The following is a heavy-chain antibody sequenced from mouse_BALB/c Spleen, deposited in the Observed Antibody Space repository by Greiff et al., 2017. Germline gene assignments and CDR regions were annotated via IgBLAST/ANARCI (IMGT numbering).Heavy chain of an antibody. D-gene: IGHD1-1*01. Sequence: EVKVVESGGGLVKPGGSLKLSCAASGFTFSDYYMYWVRQTPEKRLEWVATISDGGSYTYYPDSVQGRFTISRDNAKNNLYLQMSSLKSEDTAMYECAREITTVVAYYAMDYWGQGTSVTVSS. J-gene: IGHJ4*01. V-gene: IGHV5-4*02. CDR3: AREITTVVAYYAMDY. CDR1: GFTFSDYY. CDR2: ISDGGSYT.